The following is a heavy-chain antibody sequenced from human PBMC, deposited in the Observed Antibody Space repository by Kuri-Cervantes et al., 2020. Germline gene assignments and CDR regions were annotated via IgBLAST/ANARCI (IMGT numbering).Heavy chain of an antibody. CDR3: ARDTRGNYYYGMDV. V-gene: IGHV3-15*01. J-gene: IGHJ6*02. CDR1: GFTFSNAW. CDR2: IKSKTDGGTT. Sequence: GESLKISCAASGFTFSNAWMSWVRQAPGKGLEWVGRIKSKTDGGTTDYAAPVKGRFTISRDDSKNTLYLQMNSLKTEDTAVYYCARDTRGNYYYGMDVWGQGTTVTVSS.